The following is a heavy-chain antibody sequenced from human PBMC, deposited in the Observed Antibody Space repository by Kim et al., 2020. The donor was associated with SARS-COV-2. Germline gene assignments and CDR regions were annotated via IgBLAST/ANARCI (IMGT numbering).Heavy chain of an antibody. D-gene: IGHD6-13*01. V-gene: IGHV4-59*13. J-gene: IGHJ6*02. CDR2: IYYSGST. Sequence: SETLSLTCTVSGGSISSYYWSWIRQPPGKGLEWIGYIYYSGSTNHNPSLKSRVTISVDTSKNQFSLKLSSVTAADTAVYYCARVRGYSSSWYHYYYYGMDVWGQGTTVTVSS. CDR1: GGSISSYY. CDR3: ARVRGYSSSWYHYYYYGMDV.